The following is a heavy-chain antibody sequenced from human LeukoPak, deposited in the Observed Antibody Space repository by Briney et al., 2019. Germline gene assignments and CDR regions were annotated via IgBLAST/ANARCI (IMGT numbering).Heavy chain of an antibody. V-gene: IGHV3-33*01. D-gene: IGHD6-6*01. CDR3: AREEYSTSFDY. J-gene: IGHJ4*02. CDR2: VWDDGSEQ. Sequence: GRSLRLSCAASGFSFNSYIMHWVCQAPDKGLEWVALVWDDGSEQYYADPVKGRFTISRDNSKNTLYLQMNSLRVEDTAVYYCAREEYSTSFDYWGQGTLVTVSP. CDR1: GFSFNSYI.